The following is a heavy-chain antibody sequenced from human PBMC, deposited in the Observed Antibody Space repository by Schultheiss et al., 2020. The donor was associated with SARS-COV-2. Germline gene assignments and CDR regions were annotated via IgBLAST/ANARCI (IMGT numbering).Heavy chain of an antibody. CDR2: IYYSGST. CDR3: ATTPDSAAGRKFFDF. J-gene: IGHJ4*02. CDR1: GGSISSYY. Sequence: SETLSLTCTVSGGSISSYYWSWIRQPPGKGLEWIGYIYYSGSTNYNPSLKSRVTISVDRSKNQFSLKLSSVTAADTAEYYCATTPDSAAGRKFFDFWGQGTLVTAPQ. D-gene: IGHD6-13*01. V-gene: IGHV4-59*08.